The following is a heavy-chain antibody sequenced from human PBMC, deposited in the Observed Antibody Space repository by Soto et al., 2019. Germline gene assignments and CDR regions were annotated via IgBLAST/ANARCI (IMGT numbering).Heavy chain of an antibody. D-gene: IGHD3-22*01. CDR1: GYTFTSYG. Sequence: SVKVSCKASGYTFTSYGISWVRQAPGPGLEWMGWISAYNGNTNYAQKLQGRVTMTTDTSTSTAYMELRSLRSDDTAVYYCARDTYYYDSSGSPAVDYWGQGTLVTVSS. V-gene: IGHV1-18*01. CDR2: ISAYNGNT. CDR3: ARDTYYYDSSGSPAVDY. J-gene: IGHJ4*02.